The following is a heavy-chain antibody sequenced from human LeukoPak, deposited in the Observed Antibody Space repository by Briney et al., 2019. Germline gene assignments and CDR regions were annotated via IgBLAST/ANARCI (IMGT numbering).Heavy chain of an antibody. CDR2: IIPILGIA. Sequence: SVKVSCKASGGTFSSYAISWVRQAPGQGLEWMGRIIPILGIANYAQKFQGRVTITADKSTSTAYMELSSLRSEDTAVYYCARQSNYYDSSGPLGWFDPWGQGTLVTVSS. CDR3: ARQSNYYDSSGPLGWFDP. CDR1: GGTFSSYA. J-gene: IGHJ5*02. V-gene: IGHV1-69*04. D-gene: IGHD3-22*01.